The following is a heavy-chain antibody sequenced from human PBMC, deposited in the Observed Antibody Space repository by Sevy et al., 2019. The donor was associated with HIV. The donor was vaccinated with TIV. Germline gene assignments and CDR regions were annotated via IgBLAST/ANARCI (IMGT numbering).Heavy chain of an antibody. CDR3: ARRSGIAVTGADGFDI. D-gene: IGHD6-19*01. V-gene: IGHV5-51*01. CDR1: GYSFTSYW. CDR2: IYPSDSDI. Sequence: GESLKISCKGSGYSFTSYWICWVRQMPGKGLEWMGIIYPSDSDIRYSPSFRGQVTISGDKSISTAYLQWSSLKASDTAMYYCARRSGIAVTGADGFDIWGQGTMVTVSS. J-gene: IGHJ3*02.